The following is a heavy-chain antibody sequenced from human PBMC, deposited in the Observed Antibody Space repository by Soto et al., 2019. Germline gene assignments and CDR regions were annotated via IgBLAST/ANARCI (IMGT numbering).Heavy chain of an antibody. V-gene: IGHV1-69*06. CDR2: IIPIFGTA. Sequence: SVKVSCKASGGTFNSYAISWVRQAPGQGLEWMGGIIPIFGTANYAQKFQGRVTITADKSTSTAYMELSSLRSEDTAVYYCARDHIAARPVYYYGMGVWGQGTTVTVSS. D-gene: IGHD6-6*01. CDR1: GGTFNSYA. CDR3: ARDHIAARPVYYYGMGV. J-gene: IGHJ6*02.